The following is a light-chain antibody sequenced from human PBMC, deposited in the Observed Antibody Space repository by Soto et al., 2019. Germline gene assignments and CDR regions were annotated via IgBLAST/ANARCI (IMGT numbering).Light chain of an antibody. V-gene: IGKV3-15*01. J-gene: IGKJ1*01. Sequence: EIVMTQSPVTLSVSPGERATLSCRASQSVSSNLAWYQQKPGQAPRLLIYGASTRATGIPDRFSGSGSGTEFTLTISIMQSEDSAVYYCQQCTHWPRTFGQAIKVEIK. CDR1: QSVSSN. CDR3: QQCTHWPRT. CDR2: GAS.